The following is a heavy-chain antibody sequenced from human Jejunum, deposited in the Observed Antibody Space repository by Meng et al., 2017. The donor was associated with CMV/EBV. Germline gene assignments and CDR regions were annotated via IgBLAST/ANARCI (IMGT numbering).Heavy chain of an antibody. J-gene: IGHJ6*02. CDR1: ADTFGASG. Sequence: ASADTFGASGISWVRQAPGHGLEWMGGIIPAPGIANYAQKFRGRVTITADKSTSTAYMELSSLSSEDTAVYYCARDQDYYGMDVWGQGTTVTVSS. CDR2: IIPAPGIA. CDR3: ARDQDYYGMDV. V-gene: IGHV1-69*10.